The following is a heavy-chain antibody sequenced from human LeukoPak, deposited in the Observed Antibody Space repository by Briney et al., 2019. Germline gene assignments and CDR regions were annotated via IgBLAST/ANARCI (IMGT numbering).Heavy chain of an antibody. CDR1: GYTFTNNG. J-gene: IGHJ5*02. V-gene: IGHV1-18*01. CDR2: ISAYNGNT. Sequence: ASVKVSCKASGYTFTNNGISWVRQAPGQGLEWMGWISAYNGNTNYAQNLQGRVTMTTDTSTTTAYMELRSLRSDDTAVYYCARDSSSSSNWFDPWGQGTLVTVSS. D-gene: IGHD6-6*01. CDR3: ARDSSSSSNWFDP.